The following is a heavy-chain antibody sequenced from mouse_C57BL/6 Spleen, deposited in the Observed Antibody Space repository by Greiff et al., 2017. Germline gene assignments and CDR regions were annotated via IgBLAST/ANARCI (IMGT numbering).Heavy chain of an antibody. CDR2: IDPETGGT. V-gene: IGHV1-15*01. CDR1: GYTFTDYE. CDR3: TLYYYYYFDY. Sequence: VQRVESGAELVRPGASVTLSCKASGYTFTDYEMHWVKQTPVHGLEWIGAIDPETGGTAYNQKFKGKAILTADKSSSTAYMELRSLTSEDSAVYYCTLYYYYYFDYWGQGTTLTVSS. D-gene: IGHD1-1*02. J-gene: IGHJ2*01.